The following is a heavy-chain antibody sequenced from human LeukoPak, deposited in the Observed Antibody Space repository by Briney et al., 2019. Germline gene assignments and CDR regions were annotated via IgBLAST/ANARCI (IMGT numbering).Heavy chain of an antibody. CDR2: IYYSGST. J-gene: IGHJ6*02. CDR3: ARDLCSSGSWLMDV. Sequence: SETLSLTCTVSGGSVSSGSYYWSWIRQPPGKGLEWIGYIYYSGSTNYNPSLKSRVTMSVDTSKSQFSLKLSSVTAADTGVYYCARDLCSSGSWLMDVWGHGTTVTVSS. D-gene: IGHD6-6*01. V-gene: IGHV4-61*01. CDR1: GGSVSSGSYY.